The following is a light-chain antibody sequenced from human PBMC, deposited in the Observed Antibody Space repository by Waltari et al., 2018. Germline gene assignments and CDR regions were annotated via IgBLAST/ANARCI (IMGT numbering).Light chain of an antibody. J-gene: IGLJ1*01. CDR1: SLRGYY. V-gene: IGLV3-19*01. Sequence: SSELSQDPAVSVALGQAVRITCQEDSLRGYYASWYQQKPGQAPVLVTDGKNNRPAGIPDRFSRSSSGHTASLTITGAQAEDEADYYCNSRDSSGNHRFGTGTKLTVL. CDR2: GKN. CDR3: NSRDSSGNHR.